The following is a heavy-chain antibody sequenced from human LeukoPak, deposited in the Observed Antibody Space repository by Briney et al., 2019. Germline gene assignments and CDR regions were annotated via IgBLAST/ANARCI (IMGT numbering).Heavy chain of an antibody. D-gene: IGHD6-25*01. CDR3: AKLCSGTWLIDY. J-gene: IGHJ4*02. CDR2: ISYDGSNK. V-gene: IGHV3-30*18. CDR1: GFTFSTYG. Sequence: GGSLRLSCAASGFTFSTYGMHWVRQAPGKGLEWVTVISYDGSNKYYADSVKGRFTISRDNSKNTLYLQMNSLTAEDTALYYCAKLCSGTWLIDYWGQGTLVTVSS.